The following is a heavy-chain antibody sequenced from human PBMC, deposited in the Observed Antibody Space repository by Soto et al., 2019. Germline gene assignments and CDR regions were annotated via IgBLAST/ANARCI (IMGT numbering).Heavy chain of an antibody. CDR3: AVGEETGTPYFGN. CDR2: ISSSSSFI. J-gene: IGHJ4*02. D-gene: IGHD1-7*01. CDR1: GFTFSSYS. Sequence: EVQLLESGAGLVKPGGSLRLSCTASGFTFSSYSMNWVRRAPGKGLEWVSYISSSSSFIYSAGSVKGRFTISRDNAKNSLYLQMNSLIAEGTVVYYCAVGEETGTPYFGNWGQGTLVTVSS. V-gene: IGHV3-21*01.